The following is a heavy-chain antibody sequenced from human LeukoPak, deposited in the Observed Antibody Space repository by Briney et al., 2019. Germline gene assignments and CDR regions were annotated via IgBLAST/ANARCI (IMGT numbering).Heavy chain of an antibody. CDR3: AREEALGSGSFDY. J-gene: IGHJ4*02. CDR1: GYAMSSSNW. CDR2: IYYSGST. V-gene: IGHV4-28*03. Sequence: NPSETLSLTCAVSGYAMSSSNWWGWIRQPPGKELEWIGYIYYSGSTYYNPSLKSRVTISVDMSKNQFSLKLSSVTAADTAVYYCAREEALGSGSFDYWGQGTLVTVSS. D-gene: IGHD1-26*01.